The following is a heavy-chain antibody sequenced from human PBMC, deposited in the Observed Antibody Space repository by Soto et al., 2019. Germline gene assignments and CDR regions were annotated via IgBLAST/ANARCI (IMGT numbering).Heavy chain of an antibody. D-gene: IGHD3-16*01. Sequence: ASVKVSCKASGYTFIGYYIHWVRQAPGQGLEWMGWINPNSGGTNYAQRLQGCVTMARDRSISTAYMELSRLKSDDTAVYYCARVGGGLASLGYYGMDVWGKGTTVTVSS. V-gene: IGHV1-2*04. CDR3: ARVGGGLASLGYYGMDV. CDR1: GYTFIGYY. CDR2: INPNSGGT. J-gene: IGHJ6*04.